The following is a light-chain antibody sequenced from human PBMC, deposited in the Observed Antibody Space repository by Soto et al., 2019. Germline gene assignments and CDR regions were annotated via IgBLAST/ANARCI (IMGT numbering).Light chain of an antibody. Sequence: EIVLTQSPSTLSMSPGERATLSCMASENVNHWLAWYQQKPGQAPRLLIYGASSRATGIPDRFSGSGSGTEFTLTISSLQPDDFATYYCQQYNSYSGTFGQGTKVDIK. CDR3: QQYNSYSGT. V-gene: IGKV3D-15*01. CDR1: ENVNHW. J-gene: IGKJ1*01. CDR2: GAS.